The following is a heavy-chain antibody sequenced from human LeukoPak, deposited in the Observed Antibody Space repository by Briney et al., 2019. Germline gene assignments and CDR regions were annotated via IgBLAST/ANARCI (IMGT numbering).Heavy chain of an antibody. J-gene: IGHJ4*02. CDR1: GFTFSRYA. CDR3: ARGRIGGALDY. CDR2: ISYDGSNK. D-gene: IGHD3-16*01. Sequence: PGRSLRLSCATSGFTFSRYAMHWVRQAPGKGLEWVAVISYDGSNKYYADSVKGRFTISRDNSKNTLYLQMNSLRAEDTAVYYCARGRIGGALDYWGQGTLVTVSS. V-gene: IGHV3-30*04.